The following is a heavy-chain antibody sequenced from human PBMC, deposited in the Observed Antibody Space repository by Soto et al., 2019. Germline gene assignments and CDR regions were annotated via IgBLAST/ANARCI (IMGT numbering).Heavy chain of an antibody. V-gene: IGHV4-61*01. CDR3: ARDTGSSNWFDP. D-gene: IGHD6-6*01. Sequence: QVQLQESGPGLVKPSETLSLTCTVSGGSVSGGSYYWSWIRQPPGKGLEWIGYIYYSGSTNYSPSLRSRVTMSVDTSKNQFSLKLSSVTAADTAVYYCARDTGSSNWFDPWGQGTLVTVSS. CDR2: IYYSGST. CDR1: GGSVSGGSYY. J-gene: IGHJ5*02.